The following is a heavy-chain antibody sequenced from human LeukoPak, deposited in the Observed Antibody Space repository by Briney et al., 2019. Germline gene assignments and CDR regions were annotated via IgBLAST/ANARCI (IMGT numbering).Heavy chain of an antibody. V-gene: IGHV4-39*01. D-gene: IGHD3-22*01. CDR1: GGSILDSTYY. Sequence: SETLSLTCAVSGGSILDSTYYWAWIRQPPGKGLEWIATIFYTGNTHYNPSLKSRVTMSVDTVKNQFSLNLNSVTAADTAVYYCARQSSGYYYGWFDPWGQGTLVTVSS. CDR2: IFYTGNT. CDR3: ARQSSGYYYGWFDP. J-gene: IGHJ5*02.